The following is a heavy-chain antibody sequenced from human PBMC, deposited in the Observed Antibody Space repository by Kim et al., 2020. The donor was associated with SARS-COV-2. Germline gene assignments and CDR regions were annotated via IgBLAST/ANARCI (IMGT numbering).Heavy chain of an antibody. V-gene: IGHV3-74*01. D-gene: IGHD3-16*02. CDR1: GITLTTSW. CDR2: IKSDGSVR. J-gene: IGHJ3*01. CDR3: VRSLADDAFDV. Sequence: GGSLRLSCVASGITLTTSWIHWVRQAPGKGLVWVSRIKSDGSVRSYADFVKGRISVSRDNAKNTLHLQMYSLTVEDTAVYYCVRSLADDAFDVWGRGTLVVVSS.